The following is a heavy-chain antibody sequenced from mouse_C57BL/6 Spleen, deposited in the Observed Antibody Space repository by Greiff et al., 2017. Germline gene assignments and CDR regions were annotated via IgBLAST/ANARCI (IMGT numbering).Heavy chain of an antibody. CDR1: GYAFSSYW. CDR2: IYPGDGDT. Sequence: QVQLQQSGAELVKPGASVKISCKASGYAFSSYWMNWVKQRPGKGLEWIGQIYPGDGDTNYNGKFKGKATLTADKSSSTAYMQLSSLTSEDSAVYFCARREDWDGSLFAYWGQGTLVTVSA. V-gene: IGHV1-80*01. CDR3: ARREDWDGSLFAY. D-gene: IGHD1-1*02. J-gene: IGHJ3*01.